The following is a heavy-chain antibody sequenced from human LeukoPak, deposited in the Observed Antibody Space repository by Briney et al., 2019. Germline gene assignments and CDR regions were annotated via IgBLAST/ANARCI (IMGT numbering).Heavy chain of an antibody. V-gene: IGHV1-69*13. CDR1: GGTLSTYA. J-gene: IGHJ6*02. D-gene: IGHD2-21*01. CDR3: ATTYCGDRRCYGNNYYYYAMDV. CDR2: IIPMVGTA. Sequence: GASVKVSCKASGGTLSTYAISWVRQAPGQGLEWMGGIIPMVGTAHYAQKFQGRVTITADESTSTAYMELSSLRSEDTAVYYCATTYCGDRRCYGNNYYYYAMDVWGQGTTVTVSS.